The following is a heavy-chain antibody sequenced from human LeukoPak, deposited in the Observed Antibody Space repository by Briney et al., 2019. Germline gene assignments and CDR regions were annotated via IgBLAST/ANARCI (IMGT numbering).Heavy chain of an antibody. CDR1: GYRFISNY. CDR2: MHPGNGNT. CDR3: AREGSYCVGGDCYSFDF. Sequence: ASVKVSCKASGYRFISNYIQWVRQAPGLEPEWMGRMHPGNGNTRYAEQFQGRVTMTRGTSINTAYMDLSNLRSDDTAVYYCAREGSYCVGGDCYSFDFWGQGTLITVSS. J-gene: IGHJ4*02. D-gene: IGHD2-21*02. V-gene: IGHV1-2*02.